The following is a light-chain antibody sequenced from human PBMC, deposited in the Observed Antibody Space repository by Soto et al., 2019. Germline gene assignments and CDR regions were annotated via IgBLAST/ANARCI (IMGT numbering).Light chain of an antibody. V-gene: IGKV3-11*01. CDR2: DAY. Sequence: EFVLTQSPGTLSLSPGARATLSCRASQSFRGLLAWYQQKPGQAPRLLIYDAYNRATGIPPRFSGSGSGTDFTLTISSLEPEDSAVYYCQQRHMWPITFGQGTRLAIK. CDR3: QQRHMWPIT. J-gene: IGKJ5*01. CDR1: QSFRGL.